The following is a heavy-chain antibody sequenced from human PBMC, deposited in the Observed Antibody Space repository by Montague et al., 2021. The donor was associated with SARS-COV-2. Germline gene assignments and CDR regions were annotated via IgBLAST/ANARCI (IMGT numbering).Heavy chain of an antibody. V-gene: IGHV3-7*01. CDR3: ARSIWFGPFDY. CDR2: IKQDGSEK. Sequence: SLRLSCAASGFTFSSYWMSWVRQAPGKGLEWVANIKQDGSEKYYVDSVKGRFTISRDNAKTSLFLQMNSLRAEDTAVYFCARSIWFGPFDYWGQGTLVTGSS. CDR1: GFTFSSYW. D-gene: IGHD3-10*01. J-gene: IGHJ4*02.